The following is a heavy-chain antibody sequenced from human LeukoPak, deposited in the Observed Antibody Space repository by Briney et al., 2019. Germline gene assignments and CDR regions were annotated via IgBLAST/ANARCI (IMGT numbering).Heavy chain of an antibody. Sequence: GGSLRLSCAASGFTFSSYVMNWVRQAPGKGLEWVSYISSSDNTIHYADSVKGRFTISRDNAKNSLYLEMNSLRDEDTAVYYCARVHRGYSYGRLDYWGQGTLVTVSS. CDR3: ARVHRGYSYGRLDY. V-gene: IGHV3-48*02. CDR2: ISSSDNTI. J-gene: IGHJ4*02. D-gene: IGHD5-18*01. CDR1: GFTFSSYV.